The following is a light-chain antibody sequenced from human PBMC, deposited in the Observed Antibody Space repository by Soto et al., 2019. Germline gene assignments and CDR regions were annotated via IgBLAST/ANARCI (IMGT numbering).Light chain of an antibody. CDR3: QHYDSSWT. J-gene: IGKJ1*01. CDR2: DAS. CDR1: QSISGW. V-gene: IGKV1-5*01. Sequence: DIQMTQSPSTLSASVGDRVTITCRASQSISGWLAWYQRKPGKAPKLLIYDASSLESGVPSRFSGSGSGTEFTLTISSLQPDDFANYYCQHYDSSWTFGQGTKVDIK.